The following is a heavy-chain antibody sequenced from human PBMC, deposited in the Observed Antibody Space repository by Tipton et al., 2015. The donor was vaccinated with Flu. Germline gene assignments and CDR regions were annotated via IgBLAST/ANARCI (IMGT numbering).Heavy chain of an antibody. Sequence: TLSLTCTVSGASISDYSWSWIRQSPGKGLEWIAYIADSGSINYNPSLNSRVTISVDTSKNQFSLKLNSVTAADTAVYYSARGLWFGVPRAFDSWGRGTLVTVSS. D-gene: IGHD3-10*01. CDR3: ARGLWFGVPRAFDS. CDR2: IADSGSI. CDR1: GASISDYS. J-gene: IGHJ4*02. V-gene: IGHV4-59*01.